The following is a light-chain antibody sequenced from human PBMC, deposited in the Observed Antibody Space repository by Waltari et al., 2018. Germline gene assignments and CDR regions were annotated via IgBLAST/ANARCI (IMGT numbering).Light chain of an antibody. CDR1: QSVLYSPNSKNY. CDR3: HQYYATPWT. Sequence: DIVMTQSPDSLAVSLGERATINCKSSQSVLYSPNSKNYLAWYQQKPGQTPNLLIYWASTRESGVPDRFSGSGSGTDFTLTISSLQAEDVAVYYCHQYYATPWTFGQGTKLEIK. V-gene: IGKV4-1*01. J-gene: IGKJ1*01. CDR2: WAS.